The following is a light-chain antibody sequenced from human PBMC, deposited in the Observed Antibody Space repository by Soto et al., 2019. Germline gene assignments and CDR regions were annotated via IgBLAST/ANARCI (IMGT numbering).Light chain of an antibody. CDR1: QSVSRN. CDR2: DAS. CDR3: QQYNNWPPWT. Sequence: EIVLTQSPATLSVSPREIASRSVMGRQSVSRNLAWYQQKPGQAPRLLIYDASTRATGIPDRFSGSGSETEFTLTISSLPSEDYAIYYCQQYNNWPPWTFGQGTKVDIK. V-gene: IGKV3-15*01. J-gene: IGKJ1*01.